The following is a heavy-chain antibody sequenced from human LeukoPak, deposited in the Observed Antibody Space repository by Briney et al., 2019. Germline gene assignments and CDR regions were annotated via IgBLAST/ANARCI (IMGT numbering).Heavy chain of an antibody. J-gene: IGHJ4*02. CDR1: GYTLTELS. D-gene: IGHD2-15*01. Sequence: ASVKVSCKVSGYTLTELSMHWVRQAPGKGLEWMGGFDPEDGETIYAQKFQGRVTMTEDTSTDTAYMELSSLRSEDTAVYYCATPGGRGVYFDYWGQGTLVTVSS. V-gene: IGHV1-24*01. CDR2: FDPEDGET. CDR3: ATPGGRGVYFDY.